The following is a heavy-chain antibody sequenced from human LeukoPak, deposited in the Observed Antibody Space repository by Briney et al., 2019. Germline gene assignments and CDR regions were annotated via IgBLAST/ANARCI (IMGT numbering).Heavy chain of an antibody. Sequence: ASVKVSCKASGYTFTSYGISWVRQAPGQGLEWMGWISAYSGDTNYAQKFQGRVTITADESTSTAYMELSSLRSEDTAVYYCARVRVKLYSSGWYSPEAYYGMDVWGQGTTVTVSS. D-gene: IGHD6-19*01. J-gene: IGHJ6*02. V-gene: IGHV1-18*01. CDR1: GYTFTSYG. CDR3: ARVRVKLYSSGWYSPEAYYGMDV. CDR2: ISAYSGDT.